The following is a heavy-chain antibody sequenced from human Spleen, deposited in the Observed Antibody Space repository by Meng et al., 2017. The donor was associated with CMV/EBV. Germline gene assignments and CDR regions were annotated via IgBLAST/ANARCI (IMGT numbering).Heavy chain of an antibody. Sequence: CAAYGFIFSSVSMNGVRQAPGRGLEWVASISTTSSLIYYADSVRGRFTISRDNAKKSLDLQMNSLRLEDTAVYYCARGLFLEWFLDYWGQGTVVTVSS. V-gene: IGHV3-21*01. J-gene: IGHJ4*02. CDR3: ARGLFLEWFLDY. D-gene: IGHD3-3*01. CDR2: ISTTSSLI. CDR1: GFIFSSVS.